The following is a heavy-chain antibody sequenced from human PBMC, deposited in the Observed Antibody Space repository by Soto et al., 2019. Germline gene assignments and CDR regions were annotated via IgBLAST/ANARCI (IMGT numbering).Heavy chain of an antibody. Sequence: QVELVESGGGVVQPGRSLRLSCAAPGFTFSTFAMHWVRQAPGKGLEWVALISSDGITKYYAQSVKGRFPTSRDNSENALYLEMDSLRTEDTAVYYAYSSGWWGQGTRVTVSS. CDR2: ISSDGITK. CDR1: GFTFSTFA. J-gene: IGHJ4*02. D-gene: IGHD6-19*01. V-gene: IGHV3-30*03. CDR3: YSSGW.